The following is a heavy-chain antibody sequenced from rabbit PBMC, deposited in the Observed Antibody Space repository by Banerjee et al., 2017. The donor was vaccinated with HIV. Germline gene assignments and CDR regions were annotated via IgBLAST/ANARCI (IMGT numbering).Heavy chain of an antibody. CDR2: IYAGSGTT. Sequence: QLKETGGGLVQPGGSLTLTCTASGFTFSRYHMGWVRQAPGKGLEWIGDIYAGSGTTDYANWVNGRFTISSDNAQNTVDLQMNSLTAADTATYFCARDAYASSTGYYGGYFNLWGQGTLVTVS. D-gene: IGHD1-1*01. CDR3: ARDAYASSTGYYGGYFNL. V-gene: IGHV1S7*01. J-gene: IGHJ4*01. CDR1: GFTFSRYH.